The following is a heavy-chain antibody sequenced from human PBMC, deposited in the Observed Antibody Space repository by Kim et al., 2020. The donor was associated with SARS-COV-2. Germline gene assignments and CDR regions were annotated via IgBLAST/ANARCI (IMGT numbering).Heavy chain of an antibody. CDR2: IYSSGST. J-gene: IGHJ4*02. V-gene: IGHV4-30-4*01. CDR3: SAEGLEAGDY. CDR1: GGSISSGDFY. Sequence: SETLSLTCTVSGGSISSGDFYWSWIRQPPGKGLEWIGYIYSSGSTHSNPSLKSRVSISLDTSRNQFSLKVSSVTAADTAVYYCSAEGLEAGDYLGQVTLV. D-gene: IGHD2-15*01.